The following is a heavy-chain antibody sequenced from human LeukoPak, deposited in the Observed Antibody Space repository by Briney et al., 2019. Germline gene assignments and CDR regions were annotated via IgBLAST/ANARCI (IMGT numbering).Heavy chain of an antibody. CDR2: ISSSSAYI. CDR1: GFTFSSYS. CDR3: AKKMDDAFDI. D-gene: IGHD5-24*01. J-gene: IGHJ3*02. V-gene: IGHV3-21*01. Sequence: KSGGSLRLSCAASGFTFSSYSMNWVRQAAGKGLEWVSFISSSSAYISYTDSVKGRFTLSRDNAKNSLYLQMNNLRAEDTSVYYCAKKMDDAFDIWGQGTMVTVYS.